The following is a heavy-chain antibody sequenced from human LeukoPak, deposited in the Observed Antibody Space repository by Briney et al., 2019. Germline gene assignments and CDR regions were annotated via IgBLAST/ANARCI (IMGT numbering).Heavy chain of an antibody. Sequence: GSLRLSCAASGFTFDDYGMSWVRQAPGKGLEWIGSIYYSGSTYYNPSLKSRVTISVDTSKNQFSLKLSSVTAADTAVYYCASPHVWGQGTLVTVSS. V-gene: IGHV4-38-2*01. CDR1: GFTFDDYG. CDR3: ASPHV. CDR2: IYYSGST. J-gene: IGHJ4*02.